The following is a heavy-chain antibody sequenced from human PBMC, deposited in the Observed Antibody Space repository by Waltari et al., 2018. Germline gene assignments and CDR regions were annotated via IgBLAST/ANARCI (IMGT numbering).Heavy chain of an antibody. CDR3: AGEQLLGGMDV. CDR1: GFNFSNYY. Sequence: EVQLVESGGNLVQPGGSLRLSCVASGFNFSNYYMMWVRQAPGKGLEWVANINGDGSAKNYMDSVRGRFTISRDNAKNSVYMQLNSLRAEDMALYYCAGEQLLGGMDVWGQGTTVTVSS. J-gene: IGHJ6*02. D-gene: IGHD6-6*01. CDR2: INGDGSAK. V-gene: IGHV3-7*03.